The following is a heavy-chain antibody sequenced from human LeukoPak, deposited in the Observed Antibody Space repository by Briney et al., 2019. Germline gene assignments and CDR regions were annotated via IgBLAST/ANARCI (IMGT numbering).Heavy chain of an antibody. CDR3: ARVRGSGSYYPSGYYYYGMDV. J-gene: IGHJ6*02. Sequence: PGGSLRLSCAASKFTFSRYWMSWVRQAPGKGLEWVAVIWYDGSNKYYADSVKGRFTISRDNSKNTLYLQMNSLRAEDTAVYYCARVRGSGSYYPSGYYYYGMDVWGQGTTVTVSS. CDR1: KFTFSRYW. CDR2: IWYDGSNK. D-gene: IGHD3-10*01. V-gene: IGHV3-33*07.